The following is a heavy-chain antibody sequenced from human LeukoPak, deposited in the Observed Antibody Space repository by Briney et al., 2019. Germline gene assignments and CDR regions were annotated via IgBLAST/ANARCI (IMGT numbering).Heavy chain of an antibody. CDR1: GGSISTSSYY. Sequence: SETLSLTCTVSGGSISTSSYYWGWVRQPPGKGLEWIGNIFYSGSTYYSPSLKSRVTISLDTSRNQFSLKLSSVTAADTAVYFCARGPYSYDSSGAFDIWGQGTMVTVSS. V-gene: IGHV4-39*07. J-gene: IGHJ3*02. D-gene: IGHD3-22*01. CDR3: ARGPYSYDSSGAFDI. CDR2: IFYSGST.